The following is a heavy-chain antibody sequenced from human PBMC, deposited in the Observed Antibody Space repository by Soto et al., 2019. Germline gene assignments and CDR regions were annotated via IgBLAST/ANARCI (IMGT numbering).Heavy chain of an antibody. CDR1: GYSFTSYW. J-gene: IGHJ3*02. D-gene: IGHD3-22*01. CDR2: IYPGDSDT. V-gene: IGHV5-51*01. CDR3: ARPMIGANDAFDI. Sequence: PGESLKISCKGSGYSFTSYWIGWVRQMPGKGLEWMGIIYPGDSDTRYSPSFQGRVTISADKSISTAYLQWSSLKASDTAMYYCARPMIGANDAFDIWGKGTRVTVSS.